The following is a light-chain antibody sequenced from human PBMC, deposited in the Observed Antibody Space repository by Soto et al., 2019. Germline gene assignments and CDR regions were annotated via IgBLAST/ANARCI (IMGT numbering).Light chain of an antibody. CDR2: DNS. V-gene: IGLV1-40*01. CDR3: QSYDSSLSGAV. J-gene: IGLJ7*01. CDR1: SSNIGAGYD. Sequence: QAVVMQPPSVSGAPGQRVTISCTGSSSNIGAGYDVHWYQQLPGTAPKLLIYDNSNRPSGVPDRFSGSKSGTSASLAITGLQAEDEADYYCQSYDSSLSGAVFGGGTQLTVL.